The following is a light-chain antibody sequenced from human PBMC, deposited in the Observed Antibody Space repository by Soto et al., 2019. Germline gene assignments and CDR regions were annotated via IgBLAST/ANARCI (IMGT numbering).Light chain of an antibody. V-gene: IGLV2-14*01. CDR2: DVS. CDR3: SSYTTSSTNV. J-gene: IGLJ1*01. Sequence: QSVLTQPASVSGSPGQSITISCTGTRSDVGGYSSVSWYQQHPGKAPKLMIFDVSNQPSGVSNRFSGSKSGNTASLTISGLQAEDEADYYCSSYTTSSTNVFGTGTKVTVL. CDR1: RSDVGGYSS.